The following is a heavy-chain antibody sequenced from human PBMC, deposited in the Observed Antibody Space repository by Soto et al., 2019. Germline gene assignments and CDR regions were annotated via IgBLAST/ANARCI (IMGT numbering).Heavy chain of an antibody. J-gene: IGHJ4*02. D-gene: IGHD5-12*01. CDR2: ISSSGKTI. CDR1: GFTFTSYE. V-gene: IGHV3-48*03. CDR3: ARDPEKYSGSDLGIDY. Sequence: GGSLRLSCAASGFTFTSYEMNWVRHAPGKGLEWISYISSSGKTISYADSVKGRFTISRDNAKNSLYLQMNSLRAEDTAVYYCARDPEKYSGSDLGIDYWGQGTLVTVSS.